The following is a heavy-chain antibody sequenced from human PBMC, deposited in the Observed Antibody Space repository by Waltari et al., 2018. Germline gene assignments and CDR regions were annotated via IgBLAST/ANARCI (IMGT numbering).Heavy chain of an antibody. V-gene: IGHV3-30*03. CDR1: GFPFRSSG. Sequence: QVQLVESGGGVVQPGSTLRLSCAVSGFPFRSSGMHWVRQVPAKGLEWVAVVSYDGSNKYYADSVKGRFTISRDNSKNTLYLQMNSLRAEDTAVYYCARDSGITIFGVVDYWGQGTLVTVSS. J-gene: IGHJ4*02. CDR3: ARDSGITIFGVVDY. D-gene: IGHD3-3*01. CDR2: VSYDGSNK.